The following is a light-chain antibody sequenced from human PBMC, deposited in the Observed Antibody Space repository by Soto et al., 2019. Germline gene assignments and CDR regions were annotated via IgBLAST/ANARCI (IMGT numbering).Light chain of an antibody. CDR2: EGN. J-gene: IGLJ1*01. V-gene: IGLV2-23*03. Sequence: QSALTQPASVSDSPGQSISISCGGGRNDIGTYNLVSWYQQHPGKAPKLIIYEGNKRPSGVSNRFSGSRSGNTASLTISGLQAEDEADYYCCSFAGGNNFPYVFGTGTKVTVL. CDR3: CSFAGGNNFPYV. CDR1: RNDIGTYNL.